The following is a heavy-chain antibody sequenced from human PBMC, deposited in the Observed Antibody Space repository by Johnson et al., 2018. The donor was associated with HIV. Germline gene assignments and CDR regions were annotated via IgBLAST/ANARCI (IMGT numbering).Heavy chain of an antibody. V-gene: IGHV3-30*18. CDR1: GFTFSSYG. CDR2: ISYDGSNK. Sequence: QVQLVESGGGVVQPGRSLRLSCAASGFTFSSYGMHRVRQAPGKGLEWVAVISYDGSNKYYAYSVNGPFTISRDNSKNTLYLQMDSLRAEDTAVYYCAKPRQLEEGAFDIWGQGTMVTVSS. D-gene: IGHD6-6*01. CDR3: AKPRQLEEGAFDI. J-gene: IGHJ3*02.